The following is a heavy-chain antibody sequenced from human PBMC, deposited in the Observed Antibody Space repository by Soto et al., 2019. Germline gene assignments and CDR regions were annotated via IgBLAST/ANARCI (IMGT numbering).Heavy chain of an antibody. CDR3: ARDNEIFGVVIQNDY. V-gene: IGHV3-21*01. D-gene: IGHD3-3*01. Sequence: PGGSLRLSCAASGFTFSSYSMNWVRQAPGKGLEWVSSISSSSSYIYYADSVKGRFTISRDNAKNSLYLQMNSLRAEDTAVYYCARDNEIFGVVIQNDYWGQGTLVTVSS. CDR1: GFTFSSYS. J-gene: IGHJ4*02. CDR2: ISSSSSYI.